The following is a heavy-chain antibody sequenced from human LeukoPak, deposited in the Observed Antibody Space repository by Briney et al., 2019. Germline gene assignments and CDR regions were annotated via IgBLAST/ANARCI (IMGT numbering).Heavy chain of an antibody. D-gene: IGHD6-19*01. Sequence: SETLSLTCTVSGGFISSYYWSWIRQPPGKGLEWIGYIYYSGSTNYNPSLKSRVTISVDTSKSQFSLKLSSVTAADTAVYYCARSWYSSGWYDRFDYWGQGTLVTVSS. CDR2: IYYSGST. J-gene: IGHJ4*02. CDR3: ARSWYSSGWYDRFDY. V-gene: IGHV4-59*01. CDR1: GGFISSYY.